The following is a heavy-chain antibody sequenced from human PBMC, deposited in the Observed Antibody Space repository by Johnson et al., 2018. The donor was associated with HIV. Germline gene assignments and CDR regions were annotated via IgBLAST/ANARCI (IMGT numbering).Heavy chain of an antibody. CDR2: INSDGSST. Sequence: VQLVESGGGLVQPGGSLRLSCAASGFTFSSYWMHWVRQAPGKGLVWVSRINSDGSSTSYADSVKGRFTISRDNSKNTLYLQMNSLRAEDTAVYYCANNLQQLATKDAFDIWGQGTMVTVSS. CDR3: ANNLQQLATKDAFDI. D-gene: IGHD6-13*01. V-gene: IGHV3-74*01. CDR1: GFTFSSYW. J-gene: IGHJ3*02.